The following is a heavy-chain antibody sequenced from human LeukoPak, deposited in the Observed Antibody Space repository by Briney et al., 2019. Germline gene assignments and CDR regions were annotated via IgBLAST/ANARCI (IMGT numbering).Heavy chain of an antibody. CDR2: INANSGGT. CDR3: VRDHCTSNDCYEEQYYGLGV. D-gene: IGHD2-2*01. CDR1: GYTFIAYY. Sequence: ASVKVSCKASGYTFIAYYIQWVRQAPGQGLEWMGWINANSGGTKYAQKFQGRVSMTRDTSIGTAYLEMSRLRSDDTAVYYCVRDHCTSNDCYEEQYYGLGVWGQGTTVIVSS. V-gene: IGHV1-2*02. J-gene: IGHJ6*02.